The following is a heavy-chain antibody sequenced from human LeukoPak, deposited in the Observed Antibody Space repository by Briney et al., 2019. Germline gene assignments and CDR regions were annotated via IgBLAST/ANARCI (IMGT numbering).Heavy chain of an antibody. V-gene: IGHV4-39*02. CDR2: IRYRGTT. D-gene: IGHD3-22*01. CDR1: GGSVSASTYY. J-gene: IGHJ4*02. CDR3: ARDYYDSSGYLR. Sequence: PSETLSLTCTVSGGSVSASTYYWGWIRQPPGKGLEWIGSIRYRGTTDYNPSLKSRVNISLDAPKNQFPLKLSSMTAADTAVYYCARDYYDSSGYLRWGQGTLVTVSS.